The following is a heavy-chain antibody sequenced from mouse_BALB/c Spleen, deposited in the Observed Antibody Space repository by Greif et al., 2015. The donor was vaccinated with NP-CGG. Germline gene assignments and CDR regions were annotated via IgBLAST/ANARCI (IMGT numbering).Heavy chain of an antibody. V-gene: IGHV5-4*02. D-gene: IGHD3-3*01. J-gene: IGHJ4*01. CDR2: ISDGGSYT. Sequence: EVQLVESGGGLVKPGGSLKLSCAASGFTFSDYYMYWVRQTPEKRLEWVATISDGGSYTYYPDSVKGRFTISRDNTKNNLYLQMSSLKSEDTAMYYCAKGQIGRGAMDYWGQGTSVTVSS. CDR1: GFTFSDYY. CDR3: AKGQIGRGAMDY.